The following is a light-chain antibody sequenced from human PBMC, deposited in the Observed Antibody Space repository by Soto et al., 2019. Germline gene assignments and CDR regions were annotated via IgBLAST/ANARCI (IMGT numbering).Light chain of an antibody. J-gene: IGKJ4*01. V-gene: IGKV4-1*01. CDR1: QSVFYSSNNKNY. Sequence: DTVMTQSPDSLALSLGVRATINCKYSQSVFYSSNNKNYLAWYQQKQGQPPKMIIYWEYTRESGVNDRFSGSGSGKDFTLTIRSMQDEDVEVYYCKKYYSTHLNVGGGNKGDIK. CDR3: KKYYSTHLN. CDR2: WEY.